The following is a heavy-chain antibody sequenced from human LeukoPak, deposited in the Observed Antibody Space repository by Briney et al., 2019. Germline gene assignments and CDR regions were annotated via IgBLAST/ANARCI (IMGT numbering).Heavy chain of an antibody. Sequence: SVKVSCTASGGTFSIYAISWVRQAPGQGLEWMGGIIPIFGTANYAQKFQGRVTITADESTSTAYMELSSLRSEDTAVYYCARVQPPTVWTLYGMDVWGQGTTVTVSS. CDR3: ARVQPPTVWTLYGMDV. J-gene: IGHJ6*02. D-gene: IGHD4-17*01. CDR1: GGTFSIYA. V-gene: IGHV1-69*13. CDR2: IIPIFGTA.